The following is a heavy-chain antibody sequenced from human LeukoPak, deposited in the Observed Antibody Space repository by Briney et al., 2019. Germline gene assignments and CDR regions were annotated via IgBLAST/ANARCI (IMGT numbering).Heavy chain of an antibody. D-gene: IGHD2-2*01. V-gene: IGHV1-18*01. J-gene: IGHJ6*03. CDR3: ARGGYLYCSSTSCYFDCYYYYMDV. CDR2: ISADNGNT. CDR1: GYTLTDYG. Sequence: ASVKVSCKAFGYTLTDYGISWVRQAPGQGLEWIGWMGWISADNGNTKHAQKLQGRVTMTTDTANNTVYMELRSLKSDDTAVYYCARGGYLYCSSTSCYFDCYYYYMDVWGKGTTVTISS.